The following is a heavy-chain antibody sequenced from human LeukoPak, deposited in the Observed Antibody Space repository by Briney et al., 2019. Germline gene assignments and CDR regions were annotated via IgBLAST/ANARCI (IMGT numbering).Heavy chain of an antibody. CDR3: ARDRYDYVWGSYRPDYYYYYMDV. V-gene: IGHV3-20*04. CDR1: GFTFDDYG. Sequence: GGSLRLSCAASGFTFDDYGMSWVRQAPGKGLEWVSGINWNGGSTGYADSVKGRFTISRDNSKNTLYLQMNSLRAEDTAVYYCARDRYDYVWGSYRPDYYYYYMDVWGKGTTVTVSS. J-gene: IGHJ6*03. D-gene: IGHD3-16*02. CDR2: INWNGGST.